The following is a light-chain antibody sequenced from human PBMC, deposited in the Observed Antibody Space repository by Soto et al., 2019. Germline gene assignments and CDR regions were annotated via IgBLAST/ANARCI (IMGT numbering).Light chain of an antibody. V-gene: IGLV2-14*01. Sequence: QSALTHPASLSGSPGQSITISCTGTSSDVGGYNYVSWYQQHPGKAPKLIIYEVSDRPSGVSHRFSGSKSGNTASLTISGLQDEDEADYYCNSYTIISAPFVFGAGTMVTVL. CDR1: SSDVGGYNY. J-gene: IGLJ1*01. CDR3: NSYTIISAPFV. CDR2: EVS.